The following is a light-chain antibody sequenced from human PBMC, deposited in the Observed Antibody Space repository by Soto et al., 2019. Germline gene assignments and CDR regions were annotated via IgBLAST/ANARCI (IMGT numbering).Light chain of an antibody. CDR3: QQYNSYSWT. CDR1: QSISSW. Sequence: DIQMTQSPSTLSASVGARVTITCRASQSISSWLAWYQQKPWKAPKLLIYDASSLESGVPSGFSGSGSGTEFTLTISSLQPDDFATYYFQQYNSYSWTFGQGTKVEIK. CDR2: DAS. V-gene: IGKV1-5*01. J-gene: IGKJ1*01.